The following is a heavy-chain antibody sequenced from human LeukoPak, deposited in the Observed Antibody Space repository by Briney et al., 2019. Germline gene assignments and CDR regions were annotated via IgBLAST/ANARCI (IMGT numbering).Heavy chain of an antibody. CDR3: AKDFPSGWST. J-gene: IGHJ5*02. V-gene: IGHV3-30*02. Sequence: GGSLRLSCAASGFIFSNYGMHWVRQAPGKGLEWVAFIENDGSNKYYTDSVKGRFTISRDNSRNTLYLQMNSLRAEDTALYYCAKDFPSGWSTWGQGTLVTVSS. CDR2: IENDGSNK. D-gene: IGHD6-19*01. CDR1: GFIFSNYG.